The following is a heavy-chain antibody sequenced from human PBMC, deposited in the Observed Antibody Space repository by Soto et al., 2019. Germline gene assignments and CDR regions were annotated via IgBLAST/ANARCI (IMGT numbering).Heavy chain of an antibody. J-gene: IGHJ6*02. CDR3: ARLGLWFGELAYLGGMDV. V-gene: IGHV3-21*01. CDR2: ISSSSSYI. D-gene: IGHD3-10*01. CDR1: GFTFSSYS. Sequence: EVQLVESGGGLVKPGGSLRLSCAASGFTFSSYSMNWVRQAPGKGLEWVSSISSSSSYIYYADSVKGRFTISRDNAKNSLYLQMNSLGAEDTAVYYWARLGLWFGELAYLGGMDVWGQGTTVTVSS.